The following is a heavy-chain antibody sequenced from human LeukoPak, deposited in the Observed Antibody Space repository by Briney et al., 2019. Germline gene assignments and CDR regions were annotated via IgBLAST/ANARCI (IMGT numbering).Heavy chain of an antibody. D-gene: IGHD2-21*01. CDR3: AGDDSTYYFDY. CDR2: ISSSGSTI. Sequence: GGSLRLSCAASGFTFSDYYMSWIRQASGKGLEWVSYISSSGSTIYYADSVRGRFTISRDNAKNSLYLQMNSLRAEDTAVYYCAGDDSTYYFDYWGQGTLVTVSS. J-gene: IGHJ4*02. CDR1: GFTFSDYY. V-gene: IGHV3-11*01.